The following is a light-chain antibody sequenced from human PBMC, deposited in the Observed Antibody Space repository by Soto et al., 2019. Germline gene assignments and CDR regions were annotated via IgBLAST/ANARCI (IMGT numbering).Light chain of an antibody. CDR2: GAS. CDR3: QKYGSSLWT. J-gene: IGKJ1*01. CDR1: QSVSSSY. V-gene: IGKV3-20*01. Sequence: EIVLTQSPGTLSLSPGERATLSCRASQSVSSSYLAWYQQKPGQAPRLLIYGASNRATGIPDRFSGSGSGTDFTLTISRLETEDFAVYYCQKYGSSLWTFGQGTKVDIK.